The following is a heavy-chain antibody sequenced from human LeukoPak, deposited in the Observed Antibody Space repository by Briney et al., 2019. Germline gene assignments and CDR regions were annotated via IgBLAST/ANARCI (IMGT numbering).Heavy chain of an antibody. V-gene: IGHV1-2*02. CDR2: INPNSGGT. CDR3: ARDGGHCSSTSCYAENSFDY. Sequence: GASVKVSCKASGYTFTGYYMHWVRQAPGQGLEWLGWINPNSGGTNYAQRFQGRVTMTRDTSISTAYMELSRLRSDDTAVYFCARDGGHCSSTSCYAENSFDYWGQGTLVTVSS. CDR1: GYTFTGYY. D-gene: IGHD2-2*01. J-gene: IGHJ4*02.